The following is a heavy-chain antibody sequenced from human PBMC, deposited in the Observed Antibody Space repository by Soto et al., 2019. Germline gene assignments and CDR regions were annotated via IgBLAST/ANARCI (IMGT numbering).Heavy chain of an antibody. CDR1: GGSISSGGYY. V-gene: IGHV4-31*03. J-gene: IGHJ5*02. Sequence: QVQLQESGPGLVKPSQTLSLTCTVSGGSISSGGYYWSWIRQQPGKGLEWIGYIYYSGSTYYNPSLKSRVTISVDTSKNQFSLKLSSVTAADTAVYYCARDRNMDYDFFAGTASGFDPWGQGTLVTVSS. D-gene: IGHD3-3*01. CDR3: ARDRNMDYDFFAGTASGFDP. CDR2: IYYSGST.